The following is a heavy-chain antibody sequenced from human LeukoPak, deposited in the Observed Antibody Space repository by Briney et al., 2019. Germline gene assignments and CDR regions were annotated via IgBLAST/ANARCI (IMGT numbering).Heavy chain of an antibody. V-gene: IGHV3-23*01. CDR2: ISGSGGST. D-gene: IGHD3-3*01. CDR3: AKDFGRGYYGF. CDR1: GFTFSSYA. Sequence: GGSLRLSCAASGFTFSSYAMSWVRLAPGKGLEWVSAISGSGGSTYYADSVKGRFTISRDNSKNTLYLQMNSLRAEDTAVYYCAKDFGRGYYGFWGQGTLVTVSS. J-gene: IGHJ4*02.